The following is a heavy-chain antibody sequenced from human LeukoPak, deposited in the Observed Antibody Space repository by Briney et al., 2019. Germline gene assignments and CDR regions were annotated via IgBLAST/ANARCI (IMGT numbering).Heavy chain of an antibody. Sequence: PGGSLRLSCAASGFTFSNYAMHWVRQAPGKGLEWVAIIWYDGSSRYYADSVKGRFTTSRDNSKNTLYLQMNSLRADDTAVYYCARDPYSGSYYDYWGQGTLVTVSS. CDR2: IWYDGSSR. CDR1: GFTFSNYA. V-gene: IGHV3-33*08. CDR3: ARDPYSGSYYDY. J-gene: IGHJ4*02. D-gene: IGHD1-26*01.